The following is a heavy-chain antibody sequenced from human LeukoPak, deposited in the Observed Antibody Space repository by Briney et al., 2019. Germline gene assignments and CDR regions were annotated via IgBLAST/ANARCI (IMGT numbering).Heavy chain of an antibody. V-gene: IGHV4-34*01. CDR1: GGSFSGYY. CDR2: INHSGST. J-gene: IGHJ4*02. Sequence: PSETLSLTCAVYGGSFSGYYWSWIRQPPGKGLEWIGEINHSGSTNYNPSLKSRVTISVDTSKNQFSLKLSSVTAADTAVYYCARRTGSYYYYWGQGTLVTVSS. D-gene: IGHD1-26*01. CDR3: ARRTGSYYYY.